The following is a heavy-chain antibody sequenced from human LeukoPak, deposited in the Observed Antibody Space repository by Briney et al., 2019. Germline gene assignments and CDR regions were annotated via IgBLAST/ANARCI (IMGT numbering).Heavy chain of an antibody. CDR3: ARAQQRDVTSPFELDY. J-gene: IGHJ4*02. Sequence: GGSLRLSCAASGFNFGGFSMSWVRQAPGKGPERVTHMNEYGGDIFYVDSVKDRFTISRDNAKNSLYLQMNSLRVEDTAIYYCARAQQRDVTSPFELDYWGQGTLVAVSS. CDR1: GFNFGGFS. D-gene: IGHD4-17*01. V-gene: IGHV3-7*01. CDR2: MNEYGGDI.